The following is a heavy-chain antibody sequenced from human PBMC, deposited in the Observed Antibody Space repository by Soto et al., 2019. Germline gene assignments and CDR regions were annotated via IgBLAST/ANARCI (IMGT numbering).Heavy chain of an antibody. Sequence: QVQLVQSGAEVKKPGASVKVSCKASGYTFTSYGISWVRQAPGQGLEWMGWISAYNSNTNYAQKLQGRVTMTTDTSPNTAYMERRGLRSDDETVYYCAGDPRPRGVWGRGATF. V-gene: IGHV1-18*01. CDR2: ISAYNSNT. CDR3: AGDPRPRGV. J-gene: IGHJ6*02. CDR1: GYTFTSYG.